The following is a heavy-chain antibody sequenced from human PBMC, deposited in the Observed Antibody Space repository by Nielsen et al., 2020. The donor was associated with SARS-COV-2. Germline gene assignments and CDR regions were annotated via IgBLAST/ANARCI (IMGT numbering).Heavy chain of an antibody. Sequence: ASVKVSCKASGYTFTSYYMHWVRQAPGQGLEWMGWMAPNSGSTGYSPKFQGRVTMTRDTSTTTAFMELRSLSSEDTAVYYCAKGRGYSYGYFDYWGQGTLVTVSS. D-gene: IGHD5-18*01. CDR1: GYTFTSYY. J-gene: IGHJ4*02. CDR3: AKGRGYSYGYFDY. CDR2: MAPNSGST. V-gene: IGHV1-8*02.